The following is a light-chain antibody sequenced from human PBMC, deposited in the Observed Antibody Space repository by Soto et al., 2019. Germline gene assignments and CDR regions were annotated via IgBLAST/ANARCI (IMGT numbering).Light chain of an antibody. CDR3: CSSAGSYSSV. Sequence: QSALTQPRSVSGSPGQSVTISCTGTSSDVGGYNYVSWYQQHPGKAPKLMIYDVSKRPSGVPDRFSGSKSGNTASLTISGLQAEDEADYYCCSSAGSYSSVFGTWTKRTV. CDR1: SSDVGGYNY. J-gene: IGLJ1*01. CDR2: DVS. V-gene: IGLV2-11*01.